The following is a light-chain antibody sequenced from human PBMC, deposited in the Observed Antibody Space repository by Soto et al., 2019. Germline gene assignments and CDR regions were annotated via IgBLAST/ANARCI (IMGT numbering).Light chain of an antibody. Sequence: DIQMTQSPSSLSASVGVRVTITCRASQGIGTYLNWYQQKPGKVPKLLIYAASTLQSGVPTRFTGSASGTDFTLTISSLQPEDSATYYCQQSYGTPMFTFGQGTKLEI. CDR1: QGIGTY. V-gene: IGKV1-39*01. CDR2: AAS. J-gene: IGKJ2*01. CDR3: QQSYGTPMFT.